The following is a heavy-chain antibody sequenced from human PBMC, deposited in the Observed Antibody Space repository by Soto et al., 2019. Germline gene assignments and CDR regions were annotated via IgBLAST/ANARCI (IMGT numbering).Heavy chain of an antibody. CDR3: ARDPATYSSSSVWFDV. D-gene: IGHD6-6*01. V-gene: IGHV1-46*01. J-gene: IGHJ6*02. Sequence: ASVKVSCKASGYTFTSYDMHWVRQAPGQGLEWMGIINPSGGSTSYAKKFQGRVTMTRDTSTSTVYMELSSLRSEDTAVYYCARDPATYSSSSVWFDVWGQGTTVTVSS. CDR2: INPSGGST. CDR1: GYTFTSYD.